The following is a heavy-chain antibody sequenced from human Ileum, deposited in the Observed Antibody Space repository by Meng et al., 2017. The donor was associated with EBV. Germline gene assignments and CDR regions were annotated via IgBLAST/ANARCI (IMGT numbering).Heavy chain of an antibody. D-gene: IGHD5-24*01. J-gene: IGHJ4*02. CDR3: VRGRNDYLGIIDS. Sequence: VTRRGTGPGPVNPSGTLAPSCYVSGVSVSRGNAYWGGVPQSPGKGLEDIGYVYSTGNTNQTPPLKSRVTVSAAASKTQFSLKLTSVPVADTAVYYFVRGRNDYLGIIDSWGQGVLVTVSS. V-gene: IGHV4-61*01. CDR1: GVSVSRGNAY. CDR2: VYSTGNT.